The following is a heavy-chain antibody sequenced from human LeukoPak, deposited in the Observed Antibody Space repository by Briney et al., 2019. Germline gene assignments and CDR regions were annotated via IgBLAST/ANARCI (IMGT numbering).Heavy chain of an antibody. V-gene: IGHV3-7*01. CDR1: GFMFSSYW. Sequence: PGGSLRLSCAASGFMFSSYWMSWVRQTPGKGLEWVANIKQDGSEKYFVDSVRGRFTISRDNAKKSLYLQMNSLRAEDTAVYYCAKVWVTMVRGVYHDAFDIWGQGTMVTVSS. J-gene: IGHJ3*02. D-gene: IGHD3-10*01. CDR3: AKVWVTMVRGVYHDAFDI. CDR2: IKQDGSEK.